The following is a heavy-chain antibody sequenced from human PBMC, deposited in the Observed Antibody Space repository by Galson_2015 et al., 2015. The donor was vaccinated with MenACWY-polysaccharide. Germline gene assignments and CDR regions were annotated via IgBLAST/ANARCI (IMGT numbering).Heavy chain of an antibody. V-gene: IGHV1-8*01. Sequence: SVKVSCKASGYSFSSYDINWVRQTTGRGLEWMGWMNPNSGNTGYAQKFQGRVTMTRNTSISIAYMELSSLRSEDTAVYYCARGGKYYYDSSGYLNWFDPWGQGTLSPSPQ. CDR2: MNPNSGNT. CDR1: GYSFSSYD. CDR3: ARGGKYYYDSSGYLNWFDP. D-gene: IGHD3-22*01. J-gene: IGHJ5*02.